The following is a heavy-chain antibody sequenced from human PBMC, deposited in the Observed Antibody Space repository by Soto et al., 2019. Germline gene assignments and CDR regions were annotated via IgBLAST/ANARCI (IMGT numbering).Heavy chain of an antibody. V-gene: IGHV3-73*01. CDR3: TSQLPAGPFDP. CDR2: IRSKANSYAT. Sequence: GSQSLSCAASWFTFRGSAMHWVRQASGKGLEWVGRIRSKANSYATAYAASVKGRFTISRDDSKNTAYLQMNSLKTEDTAVYYCTSQLPAGPFDPWGQGTLVTVSS. CDR1: WFTFRGSA. J-gene: IGHJ5*02. D-gene: IGHD5-18*01.